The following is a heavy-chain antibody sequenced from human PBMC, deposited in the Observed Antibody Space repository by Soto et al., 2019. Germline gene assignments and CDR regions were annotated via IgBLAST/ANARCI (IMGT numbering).Heavy chain of an antibody. V-gene: IGHV4-34*01. CDR1: GGSFSGYY. D-gene: IGHD2-2*01. CDR2: INHSGST. J-gene: IGHJ5*02. Sequence: SETLSLTCAVYGGSFSGYYWSWIRQPPGKGLEWIGEINHSGSTNYNPSLKSRVTISVDTSKNQFSLKLSSVTAADTAVYYCARSIVVVRTGGWFDPWGQGSLVTVFS. CDR3: ARSIVVVRTGGWFDP.